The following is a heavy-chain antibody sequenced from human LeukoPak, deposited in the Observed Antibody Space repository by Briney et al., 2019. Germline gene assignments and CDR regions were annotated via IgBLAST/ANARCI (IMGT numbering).Heavy chain of an antibody. CDR2: ISGSGGST. J-gene: IGHJ4*02. CDR3: AKDRNLKSWGNADPLDY. V-gene: IGHV3-23*01. D-gene: IGHD3-16*01. Sequence: GGSLRLSCAASGFTFSSYAMSWVRQAPGKGLEWVSAISGSGGSTYYADSVKGRFTISRDNSKNTLYLQMNSLRAEDTAVYYCAKDRNLKSWGNADPLDYWGQGTLVTVSS. CDR1: GFTFSSYA.